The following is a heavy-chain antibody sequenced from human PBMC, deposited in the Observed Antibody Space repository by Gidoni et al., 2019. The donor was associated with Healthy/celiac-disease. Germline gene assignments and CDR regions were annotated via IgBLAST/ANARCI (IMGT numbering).Heavy chain of an antibody. CDR3: ARSYCGGDCYSPDY. V-gene: IGHV3-30-3*01. CDR2: ISYDGSNK. Sequence: QVQLVESGGGVVQPGRSLRLSLAASGFTVSSYAMHWVRQAPGKGLEWVAVISYDGSNKYYADSVKGRFTISRDNSKNTLYLQMNSLRAEDTAVYYCARSYCGGDCYSPDYWGQGTLVTVSS. D-gene: IGHD2-21*02. J-gene: IGHJ4*02. CDR1: GFTVSSYA.